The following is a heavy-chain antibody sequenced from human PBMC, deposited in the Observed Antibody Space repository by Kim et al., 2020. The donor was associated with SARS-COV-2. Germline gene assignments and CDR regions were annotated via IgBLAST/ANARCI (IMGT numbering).Heavy chain of an antibody. CDR3: TTHRRLFDTSGYLDS. CDR1: GGSISSSTYY. J-gene: IGHJ4*02. CDR2: LSYVGTT. Sequence: SETLSLTCTVSGGSISSSTYYWGWIRQPPGKGLEWIGSLSYVGTTYYNSSLKSRVTVSVDRPNNQISLRLDSVTAADTAVYYCTTHRRLFDTSGYLDSWGQGTLVTVSS. D-gene: IGHD3-22*01. V-gene: IGHV4-39*01.